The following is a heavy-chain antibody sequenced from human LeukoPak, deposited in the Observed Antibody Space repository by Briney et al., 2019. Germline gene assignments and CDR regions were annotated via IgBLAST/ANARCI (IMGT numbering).Heavy chain of an antibody. J-gene: IGHJ4*02. CDR3: ARDYSSSWKDAFDY. Sequence: PGGSLRLSCAASGFTFSNYWMSWARQAPGKGLEWVSSISSSSSYIYYADSVKGRFTISRDNAKNSLYLQMNSLRAEDTAVYYCARDYSSSWKDAFDYWGQGTLVTVSS. CDR2: ISSSSSYI. V-gene: IGHV3-21*01. D-gene: IGHD6-13*01. CDR1: GFTFSNYW.